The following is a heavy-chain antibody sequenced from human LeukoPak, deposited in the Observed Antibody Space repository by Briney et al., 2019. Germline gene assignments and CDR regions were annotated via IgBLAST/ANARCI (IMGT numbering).Heavy chain of an antibody. D-gene: IGHD6-6*01. CDR3: ARDGIGGSSSAWFDP. CDR2: INYSGST. Sequence: SETLSLTCTVSGGSISSGGYYWSWLRQHLGKGLEWIGYINYSGSTYCTPSLKSRVTISVDTSKNQFSLKLSSVTAADTAVYYCARDGIGGSSSAWFDPWGQGTLVTVSS. J-gene: IGHJ5*02. V-gene: IGHV4-31*03. CDR1: GGSISSGGYY.